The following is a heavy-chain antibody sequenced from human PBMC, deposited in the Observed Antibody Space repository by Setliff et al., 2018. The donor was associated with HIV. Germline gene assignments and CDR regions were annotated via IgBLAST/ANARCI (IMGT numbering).Heavy chain of an antibody. CDR3: ARHGRSYYSDSRLDY. D-gene: IGHD3-10*01. V-gene: IGHV4-34*04. CDR1: GGSFSGYN. CDR2: INHSGST. Sequence: SETLSLTCAVYGGSFSGYNWSWIRQTPGKGLEWIGEINHSGSTNHNPSLKSRATISVDTSKNQFSLKLSSVTAADTAVYYCARHGRSYYSDSRLDYWGQGTPVTVSS. J-gene: IGHJ4*02.